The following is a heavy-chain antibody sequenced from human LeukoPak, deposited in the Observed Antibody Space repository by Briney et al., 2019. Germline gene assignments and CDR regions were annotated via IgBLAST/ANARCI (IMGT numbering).Heavy chain of an antibody. CDR2: ISAYNGNT. CDR1: GYTFTSYG. D-gene: IGHD3-22*01. J-gene: IGHJ4*02. V-gene: IGHV1-18*01. Sequence: ASVKVSCKASGYTFTSYGISWVRQAPGQGLEWMGWISAYNGNTNYAQKLQGRVTMTTDTSTSTAYIELKSLRSDDTAVYYCARSDYYDSSGYYLSCDYWGQGTLVTVSS. CDR3: ARSDYYDSSGYYLSCDY.